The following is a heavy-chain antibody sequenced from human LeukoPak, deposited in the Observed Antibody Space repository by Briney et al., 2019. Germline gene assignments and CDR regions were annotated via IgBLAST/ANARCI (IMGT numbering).Heavy chain of an antibody. J-gene: IGHJ4*02. Sequence: SETLSLTCTVSLDSTTSNFWSWVRQPPGKGLEWIGDIHRSGSPNYNPYLQGRVTISIDRSRNQIVLELSSVTAADTAVYFCAREILGGFNPGAYWGQGTLVTVSS. CDR1: LDSTTSNF. CDR3: AREILGGFNPGAY. D-gene: IGHD1-14*01. V-gene: IGHV4-59*12. CDR2: IHRSGSP.